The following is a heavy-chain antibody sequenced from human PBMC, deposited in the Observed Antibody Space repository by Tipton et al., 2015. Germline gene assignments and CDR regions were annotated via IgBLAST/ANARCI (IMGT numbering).Heavy chain of an antibody. J-gene: IGHJ3*02. V-gene: IGHV3-9*01. CDR1: GFRFDDYA. D-gene: IGHD3-22*01. CDR2: LSWDSRKI. Sequence: QLVQSGGGLVQPGRSLRLSCGASGFRFDDYAMHWVRQAPGKGLEWVSGLSWDSRKIHYADSVKGRFTISRDNAENSLYLQMNNLRPEDTALYYCIKDRGHYYESLSYYGGAFDIWGQGTMVTISS. CDR3: IKDRGHYYESLSYYGGAFDI.